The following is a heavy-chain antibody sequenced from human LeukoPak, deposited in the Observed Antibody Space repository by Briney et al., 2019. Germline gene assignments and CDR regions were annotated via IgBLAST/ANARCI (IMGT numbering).Heavy chain of an antibody. Sequence: GASGKVSCKASGYTCTGYYMHWVRQATGQWLEWMGRISPNSGGTNYAQKFQGRVTMTRDTSISTAYMELSRLRSDDTAVYYCARGTVVPAAIRTAADYYYSGMDVWGQGTTVTVSS. D-gene: IGHD2-2*02. CDR3: ARGTVVPAAIRTAADYYYSGMDV. J-gene: IGHJ6*02. CDR1: GYTCTGYY. CDR2: ISPNSGGT. V-gene: IGHV1-2*06.